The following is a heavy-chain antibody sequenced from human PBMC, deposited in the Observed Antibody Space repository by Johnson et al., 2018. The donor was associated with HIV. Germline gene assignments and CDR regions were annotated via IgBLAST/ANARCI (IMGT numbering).Heavy chain of an antibody. CDR2: ISWNSGSI. Sequence: VQLVESGGGLVQPGRSLRLSCAASGFTFDDYAMHWVRQAPGKGLEWVSGISWNSGSIGYADSVKGRFTISRDSSKNTLYLQMNSLRAEDTAVYYCARDHIRGYDSPNDAFDIWGQGTMVTVSS. D-gene: IGHD3-22*01. CDR1: GFTFDDYA. CDR3: ARDHIRGYDSPNDAFDI. J-gene: IGHJ3*02. V-gene: IGHV3-9*01.